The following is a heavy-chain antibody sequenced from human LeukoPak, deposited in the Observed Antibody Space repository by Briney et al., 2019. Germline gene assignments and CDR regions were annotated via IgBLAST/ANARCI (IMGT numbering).Heavy chain of an antibody. D-gene: IGHD2-15*01. Sequence: PGGSLRLSCAASGFTFSSYAMSWVRQAPGKGLEWVSAISGSGGGTYYADSAKGRFTISRDNSKNTLYLQMNSLRAEDTAVYYCAKDRVVVVAAPIDYWGQGTLDTVSS. CDR3: AKDRVVVVAAPIDY. CDR2: ISGSGGGT. CDR1: GFTFSSYA. V-gene: IGHV3-23*01. J-gene: IGHJ4*02.